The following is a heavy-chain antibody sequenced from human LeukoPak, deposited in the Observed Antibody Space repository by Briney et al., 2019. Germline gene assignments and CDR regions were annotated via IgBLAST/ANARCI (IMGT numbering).Heavy chain of an antibody. CDR2: TSSDGNNK. CDR1: GFTFRTYA. D-gene: IGHD3-22*01. Sequence: GRSLRLSCAASGFTFRTYAMHWVRQTPGKGLEWVAVTSSDGNNKHYADSVKGRFTISRDNSKNTLYLQMDSLRVEDTAVYYCAKVRGKYYDSSGYYDYWGQGTLVTVSS. J-gene: IGHJ4*02. V-gene: IGHV3-30-3*01. CDR3: AKVRGKYYDSSGYYDY.